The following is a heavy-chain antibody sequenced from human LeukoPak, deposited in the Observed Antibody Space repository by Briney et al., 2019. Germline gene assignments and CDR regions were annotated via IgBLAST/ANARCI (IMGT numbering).Heavy chain of an antibody. CDR3: ARKTTGTSMDV. Sequence: SGTLSLTCTVSGGSISNSAYCWVWIRQPPGKGLEWIGTITNTGSTYSNPSLKSRVTISIDTSKTQISLKLTSVTAADTAVFYCARKTTGTSMDVWGQGTPVTVSS. J-gene: IGHJ6*02. D-gene: IGHD3-10*01. V-gene: IGHV4-39*01. CDR1: GGSISNSAYC. CDR2: ITNTGST.